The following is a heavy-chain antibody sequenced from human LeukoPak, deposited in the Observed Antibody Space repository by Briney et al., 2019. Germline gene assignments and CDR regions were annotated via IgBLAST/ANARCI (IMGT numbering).Heavy chain of an antibody. CDR3: AKDRAGYNVKGSDS. J-gene: IGHJ4*02. D-gene: IGHD5-24*01. CDR2: ISGSGATA. CDR1: GFSFGGYA. V-gene: IGHV3-23*01. Sequence: PGGSLRLSCAASGFSFGGYAMAWVRQAPGKGLEWISSISGSGATANYADSVRGRFIISRDNSANRLDLQMNSLRVEDVAVYYCAKDRAGYNVKGSDSWGQGTLVTVSS.